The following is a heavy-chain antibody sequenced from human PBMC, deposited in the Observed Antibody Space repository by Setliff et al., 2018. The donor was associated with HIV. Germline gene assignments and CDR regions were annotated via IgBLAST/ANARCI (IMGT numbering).Heavy chain of an antibody. CDR3: ARAYDTSGDMDS. V-gene: IGHV1-2*02. D-gene: IGHD3-22*01. Sequence: ASVKVSCKASGYTFTDYYVQWVRQAPGQGLEWMGWIKHNRDLTWRAQKFQGRVTMTRDTSISTAYMELSGLRSDDTAVYYCARAYDTSGDMDSWGQGTLVTVSS. CDR1: GYTFTDYY. CDR2: IKHNRDLT. J-gene: IGHJ4*02.